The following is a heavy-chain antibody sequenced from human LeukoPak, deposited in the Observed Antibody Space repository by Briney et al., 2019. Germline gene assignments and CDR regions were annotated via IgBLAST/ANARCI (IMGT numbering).Heavy chain of an antibody. Sequence: GGSLRLSCAASGFTFSSYSMNWVRQAPGKGLEWVSSISSSSSYIYYADSVKGRFTISRDNAKNSLYLQMNSLRAEDTAVYYCARDRVGATRLFDYWGQGTLVTVSS. J-gene: IGHJ4*02. CDR2: ISSSSSYI. CDR1: GFTFSSYS. D-gene: IGHD1-26*01. CDR3: ARDRVGATRLFDY. V-gene: IGHV3-21*01.